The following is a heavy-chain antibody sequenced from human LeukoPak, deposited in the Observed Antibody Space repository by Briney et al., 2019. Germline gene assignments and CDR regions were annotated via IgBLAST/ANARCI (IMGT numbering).Heavy chain of an antibody. V-gene: IGHV4-59*01. CDR1: DGSITSSF. J-gene: IGHJ4*02. Sequence: PSETLSLTCTVSDGSITSSFWSWIRQPPGKGLEWIGYVHYSGVTNSNPSLKSRVTISVDTSKNQFSLKLNSVTAADTAVYFCARYYCPGGSCSHFDYWGQGALVTVPS. CDR3: ARYYCPGGSCSHFDY. D-gene: IGHD2-8*02. CDR2: VHYSGVT.